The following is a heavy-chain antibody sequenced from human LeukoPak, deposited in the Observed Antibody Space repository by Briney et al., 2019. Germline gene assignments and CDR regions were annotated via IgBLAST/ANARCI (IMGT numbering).Heavy chain of an antibody. V-gene: IGHV1-24*01. J-gene: IGHJ4*02. Sequence: ASVKVSCKVSGYTLTELSMHWVRQAPGKGVEWMGGFDPEDGETTYARKFQGRVTMTEDTSTDTAYMELSSLRSEDTAVYYCAAERFLEWGDGYWGQGTLVTVSS. CDR3: AAERFLEWGDGY. D-gene: IGHD3-3*01. CDR1: GYTLTELS. CDR2: FDPEDGET.